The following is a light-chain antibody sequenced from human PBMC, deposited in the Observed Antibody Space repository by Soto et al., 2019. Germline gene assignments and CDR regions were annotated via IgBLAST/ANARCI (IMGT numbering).Light chain of an antibody. CDR3: QHYADSPPVFT. Sequence: DIVLTQSPGTLSLSPGDRATLSCRTSRFVSNYYVAWYQQRPGQAPRLLIYAACSRATDVPDRFSGSGSGTDFTLTISRLEPEDFAVYYCQHYADSPPVFTFGPGTKVEI. V-gene: IGKV3-20*01. CDR2: AAC. J-gene: IGKJ3*01. CDR1: RFVSNYY.